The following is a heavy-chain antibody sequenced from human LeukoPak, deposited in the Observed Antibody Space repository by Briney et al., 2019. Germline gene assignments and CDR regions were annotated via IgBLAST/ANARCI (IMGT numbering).Heavy chain of an antibody. CDR1: GFTFNDHA. CDR3: ARASYYYDTTGLGAVDI. J-gene: IGHJ3*02. Sequence: PGGSLRLSCAASGFTFNDHAMYWVRQAPGKGLEWVSVINWNSDNIGYADSVRGRFTISRDDAKNSLFLQMNSLRVEDTALYYCARASYYYDTTGLGAVDIWGQGTMVTVSS. D-gene: IGHD3-22*01. V-gene: IGHV3-9*01. CDR2: INWNSDNI.